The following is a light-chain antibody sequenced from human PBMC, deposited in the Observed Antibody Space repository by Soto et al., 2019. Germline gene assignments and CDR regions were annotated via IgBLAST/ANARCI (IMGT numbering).Light chain of an antibody. CDR2: ENY. V-gene: IGLV1-51*02. CDR3: GAWDYSLTGRV. Sequence: SVLTQPPSVSAAPGQKVTISCSGSASNIGNNYVSWYQQLPGTAPKLLIYENYERPSGIPDRFSGSKSGTSATLGITGLQTGDEADYYCGAWDYSLTGRVFGGGTKVTVL. CDR1: ASNIGNNY. J-gene: IGLJ2*01.